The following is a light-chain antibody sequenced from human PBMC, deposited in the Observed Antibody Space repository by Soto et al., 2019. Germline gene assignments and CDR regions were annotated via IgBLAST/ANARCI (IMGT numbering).Light chain of an antibody. J-gene: IGLJ3*02. Sequence: QSALTQPRSVYGSPGQSVTISCTGTRSDVGGHNFVSWYQQHPGKVPKLIICDVTKRPSGVPDRFSGSKSGNTASLTISGLQAEDEADYYCFSYAGGYTWVFGGGTKVTVL. CDR2: DVT. CDR3: FSYAGGYTWV. V-gene: IGLV2-11*01. CDR1: RSDVGGHNF.